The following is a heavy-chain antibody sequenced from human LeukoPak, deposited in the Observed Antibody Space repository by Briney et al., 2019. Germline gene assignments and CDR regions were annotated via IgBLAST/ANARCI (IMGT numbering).Heavy chain of an antibody. Sequence: PSETLSLTCAVSGGSISSNSYYWGWIRQPPGKGLEWIGSIYYSGSTYYNPSLKSRVTISVDTSKNQFSLKLSSVTAADTAVYYCARSYYYGSGSPNWFDPWGQGTLVTVSS. CDR2: IYYSGST. D-gene: IGHD3-10*01. CDR3: ARSYYYGSGSPNWFDP. CDR1: GGSISSNSYY. J-gene: IGHJ5*02. V-gene: IGHV4-39*01.